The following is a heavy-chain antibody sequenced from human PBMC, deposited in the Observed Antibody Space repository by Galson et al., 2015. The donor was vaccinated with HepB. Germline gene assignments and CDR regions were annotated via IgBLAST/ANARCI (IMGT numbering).Heavy chain of an antibody. Sequence: SVKVSCKASGGTFSSYAISWVRQAPGQGLEWMGGIIPIFGTANYAQKFQGRVTITADESTSTAYMELSSLRSEDTAVYYCARNPRGNSWFDPWGQGTLVTVSS. V-gene: IGHV1-69*13. CDR2: IIPIFGTA. CDR3: ARNPRGNSWFDP. CDR1: GGTFSSYA. J-gene: IGHJ5*02.